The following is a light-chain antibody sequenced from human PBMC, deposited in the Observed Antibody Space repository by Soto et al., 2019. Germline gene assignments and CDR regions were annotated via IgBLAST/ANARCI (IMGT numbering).Light chain of an antibody. CDR1: SGSIASNY. J-gene: IGLJ2*01. Sequence: NFLLTQPHSVSESPGKTVTISCTRSSGSIASNYVQWYQQRPGSAPTTVIYEDNQRPSGVPHRFSGSIDSSSNSASLTIAGLKTEEEADYYCQSYDSSNVVFGGGTKLTVL. CDR3: QSYDSSNVV. CDR2: EDN. V-gene: IGLV6-57*04.